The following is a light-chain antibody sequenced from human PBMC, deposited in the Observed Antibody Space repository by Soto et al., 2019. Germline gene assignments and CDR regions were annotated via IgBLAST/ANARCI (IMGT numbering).Light chain of an antibody. CDR3: QHYNSYSEA. Sequence: AIPLTQSASCLSASVGDRVNMXCRASQGLGNAFDWSQQKPGKAPKLLIYDASSLESGGPPRFSGSGSGTDFTPTISSLQPDDFATYYGQHYNSYSEAFGQGTKVDIK. V-gene: IGKV1-13*02. CDR2: DAS. CDR1: QGLGNA. J-gene: IGKJ1*01.